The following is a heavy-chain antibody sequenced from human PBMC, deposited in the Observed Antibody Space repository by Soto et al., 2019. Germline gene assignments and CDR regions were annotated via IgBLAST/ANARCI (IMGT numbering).Heavy chain of an antibody. CDR1: GFTVSSNY. J-gene: IGHJ6*02. D-gene: IGHD3-10*01. Sequence: GGSLRLSCAASGFTVSSNYMSWVRQAPGKGLEWVSFIYSGGSTYYADSVKGRFTISRDKSINTLYLQMNSLRADYTAMYYCARDRFPYGMDVWGQGTTVTVSS. V-gene: IGHV3-66*01. CDR2: IYSGGST. CDR3: ARDRFPYGMDV.